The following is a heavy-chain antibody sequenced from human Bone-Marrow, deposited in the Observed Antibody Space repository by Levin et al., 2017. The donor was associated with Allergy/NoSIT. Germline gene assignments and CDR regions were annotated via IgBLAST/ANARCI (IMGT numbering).Heavy chain of an antibody. CDR2: IYPGDSDT. Sequence: PGESLKISCKGSGYTFSNYWIGWVRQKPGKGLEWMGIIYPGDSDTRYSPSLQGQVTISADKSVTTAYLQWSSLKASDTAMYYCATLLTPVPDDAFDIWGQGTMVTVSS. J-gene: IGHJ3*02. CDR3: ATLLTPVPDDAFDI. D-gene: IGHD4-17*01. CDR1: GYTFSNYW. V-gene: IGHV5-51*01.